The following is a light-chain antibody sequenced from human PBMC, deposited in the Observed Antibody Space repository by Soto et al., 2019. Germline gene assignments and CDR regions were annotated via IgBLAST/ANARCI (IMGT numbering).Light chain of an antibody. CDR2: GVN. V-gene: IGLV2-23*02. J-gene: IGLJ2*01. CDR3: SPIGGSIS. Sequence: QSALTQPASVSGSPGQSITISCTGTSSDVGSHNFVSWYQQHPGKAPKLIIWGVNTRPSGVSYRFSGSKSRNTASLTISGLQAADEDSYRCSPIGGSISFGGGPSLPVL. CDR1: SSDVGSHNF.